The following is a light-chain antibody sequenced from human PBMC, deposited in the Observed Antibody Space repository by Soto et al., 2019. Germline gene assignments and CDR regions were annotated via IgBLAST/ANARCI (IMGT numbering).Light chain of an antibody. CDR3: ATWDASLSGNII. J-gene: IGLJ7*01. Sequence: QSVLTQPPSTSGTPGQRVTIPCFGSSSNIGGNYVFWYQHLPGTAPKLLIYRNNQRPSGVPDRFSVSKSGTSASLAISGLRAEDEADYYCATWDASLSGNIIFGGGTQLTVL. V-gene: IGLV1-47*01. CDR2: RNN. CDR1: SSNIGGNY.